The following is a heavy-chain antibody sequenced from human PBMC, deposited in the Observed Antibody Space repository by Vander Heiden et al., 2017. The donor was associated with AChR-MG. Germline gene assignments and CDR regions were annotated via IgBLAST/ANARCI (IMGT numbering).Heavy chain of an antibody. D-gene: IGHD3-3*01. J-gene: IGHJ6*03. V-gene: IGHV4-34*01. CDR1: GGSFSGYY. CDR3: ARGRHDFWSGYWETVNYYYYYYMDV. Sequence: VYGGSFSGYYWSWIRQPPGKGLEWIGEINHSGSTNYNPSLKSRVTISVDTSKNQFSLKLSSVTAADTAVYYCARGRHDFWSGYWETVNYYYYYYMDVWGKGTTVTVSS. CDR2: INHSGST.